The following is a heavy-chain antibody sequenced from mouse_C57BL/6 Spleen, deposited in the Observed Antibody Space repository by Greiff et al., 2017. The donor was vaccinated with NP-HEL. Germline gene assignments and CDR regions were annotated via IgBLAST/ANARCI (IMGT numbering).Heavy chain of an antibody. CDR2: IDPENGDT. CDR3: TQLRWYY. CDR1: GFNIKDDY. V-gene: IGHV14-4*01. D-gene: IGHD1-1*02. Sequence: EVQLQESEAELVRPGASVKLSCTASGFNIKDDYMHWVKQRPEQGLEWIGWIDPENGDTEYASKFQGKATITADTSSNTAYLQLSSLTSEDTAVYYCTQLRWYYWGQGTTLTVSS. J-gene: IGHJ2*01.